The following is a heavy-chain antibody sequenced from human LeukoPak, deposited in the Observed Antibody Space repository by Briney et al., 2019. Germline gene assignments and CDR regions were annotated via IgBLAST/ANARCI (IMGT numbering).Heavy chain of an antibody. CDR1: GGSISSYY. J-gene: IGHJ4*02. V-gene: IGHV4-59*01. CDR2: IYYSGST. CDR3: ARQMVRGVSTFDY. D-gene: IGHD3-10*01. Sequence: PSETLSLTCTVSGGSISSYYWSWIRQPPGKGLEWIGYIYYSGSTNYNPSLKSRVTISVDTSKNQSSLKLSSVTAADTAVYYCARQMVRGVSTFDYWGQGTLVTVSS.